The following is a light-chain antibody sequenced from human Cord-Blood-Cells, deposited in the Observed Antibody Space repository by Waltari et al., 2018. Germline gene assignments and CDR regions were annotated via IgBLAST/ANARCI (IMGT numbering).Light chain of an antibody. J-gene: IGKJ3*01. CDR1: QDISNY. Sequence: DIQMTQSPSSLSASVGDRVTITCQASQDISNYLNWYQQKTGKAPKLLIYDASNLETGVPSRFSGSGSGTDFTFTISSLQPEDIATYYCQQYDNLSFTFGPGTKVDIK. V-gene: IGKV1-33*01. CDR3: QQYDNLSFT. CDR2: DAS.